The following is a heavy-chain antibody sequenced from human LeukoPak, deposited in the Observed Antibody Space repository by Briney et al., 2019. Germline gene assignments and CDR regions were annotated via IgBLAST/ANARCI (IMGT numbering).Heavy chain of an antibody. D-gene: IGHD2-21*02. CDR2: INPSGGST. J-gene: IGHJ4*02. V-gene: IGHV1-46*01. CDR1: GNTFSDDY. CDR3: ARDPPPACGGDCYSGPI. Sequence: ASVKVSCKASGNTFSDDYIHWVRQAPGQGLEWMGIINPSGGSTSYAQKFQGRVTMTRDTSTSTVYMELSSLRSEDTAVYYCARDPPPACGGDCYSGPIWGQGTLVTVSS.